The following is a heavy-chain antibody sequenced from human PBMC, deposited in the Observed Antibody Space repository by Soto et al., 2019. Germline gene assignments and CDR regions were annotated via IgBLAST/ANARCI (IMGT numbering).Heavy chain of an antibody. CDR2: IYHSGST. J-gene: IGHJ5*02. CDR1: GGSISSGGYS. Sequence: SETLSLTCAVSGGSISSGGYSWSWIRQPPGKGLEWIGYIYHSGSTYYNPSLKSRVTISVDRSKNQFSLKLSSVTAADTAVYYCARAGLSCSGGSCYTWFDPWGQGTLVTVS. D-gene: IGHD2-15*01. CDR3: ARAGLSCSGGSCYTWFDP. V-gene: IGHV4-30-2*01.